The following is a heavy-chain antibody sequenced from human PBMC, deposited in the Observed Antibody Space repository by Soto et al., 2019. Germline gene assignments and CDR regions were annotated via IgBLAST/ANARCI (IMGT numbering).Heavy chain of an antibody. CDR2: ISGSGGST. J-gene: IGHJ6*02. CDR3: ATPFTVNHGADYYYYGMDV. Sequence: LRLSCAASGFTFSSYAMSWVRQAPGKGLEWVSAISGSGGSTYYADAVKGRFTISRDNSKNTLYLQMNSLRAEDTAVYYCATPFTVNHGADYYYYGMDVWGQGTTVTVSS. V-gene: IGHV3-23*01. CDR1: GFTFSSYA. D-gene: IGHD4-17*01.